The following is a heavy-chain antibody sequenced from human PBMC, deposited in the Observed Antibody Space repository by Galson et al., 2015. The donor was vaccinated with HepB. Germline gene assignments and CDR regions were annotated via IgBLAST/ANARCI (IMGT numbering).Heavy chain of an antibody. CDR2: ISAYNGNT. J-gene: IGHJ4*02. CDR3: ARIHYDSSGYYGRVDY. Sequence: SVKVSCKASGYTFTSYGISWVRQAPGQGLEWMGWISAYNGNTNYAQKLQGRVTMTTDTSTSTAYMELRSLRSDDTAVYYCARIHYDSSGYYGRVDYWGQGTLVTVSS. D-gene: IGHD3-22*01. V-gene: IGHV1-18*01. CDR1: GYTFTSYG.